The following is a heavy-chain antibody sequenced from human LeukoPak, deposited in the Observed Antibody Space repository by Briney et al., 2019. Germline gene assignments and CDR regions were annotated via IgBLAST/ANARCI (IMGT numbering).Heavy chain of an antibody. CDR2: ISYDGSNK. J-gene: IGHJ5*02. CDR3: ARDGPLGYCTNGVCSNWFDP. V-gene: IGHV3-30-3*01. CDR1: AFIFSGHW. D-gene: IGHD2-8*01. Sequence: PGGSLRLSCEGSAFIFSGHWMNWVRQTPGKGLEWVAVISYDGSNKYYADSVKGRFTISRDNSKNTLYLQMNSLRAEDTAVYYCARDGPLGYCTNGVCSNWFDPWGQGTLVTVSS.